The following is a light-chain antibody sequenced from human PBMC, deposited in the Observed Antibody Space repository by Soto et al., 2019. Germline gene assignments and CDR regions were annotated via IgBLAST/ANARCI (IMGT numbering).Light chain of an antibody. J-gene: IGKJ2*01. CDR2: GAS. Sequence: EIVMTQSPATLSVSPGERATLSCRASQSVSSYLAWYQQKPGQAPRLLIYGASTRATGNPARFSGSGSGTEYTLTISSLQSEEFAVYYCQQYNNWPPYTFGQGTKLEIK. V-gene: IGKV3-15*01. CDR1: QSVSSY. CDR3: QQYNNWPPYT.